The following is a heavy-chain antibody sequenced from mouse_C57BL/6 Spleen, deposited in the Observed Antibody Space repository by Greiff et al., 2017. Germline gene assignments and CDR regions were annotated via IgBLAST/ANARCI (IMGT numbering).Heavy chain of an antibody. CDR1: GYTFPSYG. J-gene: IGHJ4*01. V-gene: IGHV1-81*01. D-gene: IGHD2-2*01. CDR2: IYPRSGNT. CDR3: ERFYYGYGDYEMDD. Sequence: QVQLQQSGAELARPGASVKLSCTASGYTFPSYGISWVKQRTGQGLEWIGEIYPRSGNTYYNEKFKGKATLTADKSSSTAYMELRSLTSEDSAVYFCERFYYGYGDYEMDDWGQGTTVTVSS.